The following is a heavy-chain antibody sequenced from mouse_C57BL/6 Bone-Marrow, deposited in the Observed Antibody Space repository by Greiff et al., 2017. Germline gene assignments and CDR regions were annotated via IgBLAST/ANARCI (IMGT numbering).Heavy chain of an antibody. CDR3: ARSYYGSSYGYYAMDY. J-gene: IGHJ4*01. CDR2: ISSGGSYT. V-gene: IGHV5-6*01. Sequence: EVKLVESGGDLVKPGGSLKLSCAASGFTFSSYGMSWVRQTPDKRLAWVATISSGGSYTYYPDSVKGRFTISRDNAKNTLYLQMSSLKSEDTAMYYCARSYYGSSYGYYAMDYWGQGTSVTVSS. D-gene: IGHD1-1*01. CDR1: GFTFSSYG.